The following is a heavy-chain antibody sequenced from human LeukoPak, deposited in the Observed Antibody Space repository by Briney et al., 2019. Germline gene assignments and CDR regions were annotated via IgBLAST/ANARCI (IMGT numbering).Heavy chain of an antibody. J-gene: IGHJ4*02. Sequence: GGSLRLSCAASGFTFSSYAMHWVRQAPGKGLEWVAVISYDGSNKYYADSVKGRFTISRDNSKNTLYLQMNSLRAEDTAVYYCARNFNHFDYWGQGTLVTVSS. V-gene: IGHV3-30*04. CDR2: ISYDGSNK. D-gene: IGHD1-14*01. CDR3: ARNFNHFDY. CDR1: GFTFSSYA.